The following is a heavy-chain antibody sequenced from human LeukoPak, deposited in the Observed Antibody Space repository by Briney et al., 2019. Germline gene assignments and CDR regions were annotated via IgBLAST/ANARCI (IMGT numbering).Heavy chain of an antibody. J-gene: IGHJ6*02. V-gene: IGHV3-21*04. CDR2: ISSSSSYI. D-gene: IGHD2-2*01. CDR3: AKGPAASDLYYYYYGMDV. Sequence: GGSLRLSCAASGFTFSSYSMNWVRQAPGKGLEWVSSISSSSSYICYADSVKGRFTISRDNAKNTLYLQMNSLRAEDTAVYYCAKGPAASDLYYYYYGMDVWGQGTTVTVSS. CDR1: GFTFSSYS.